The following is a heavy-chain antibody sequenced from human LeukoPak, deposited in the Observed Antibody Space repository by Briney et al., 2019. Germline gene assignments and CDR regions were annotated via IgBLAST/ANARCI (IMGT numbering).Heavy chain of an antibody. Sequence: PSETLSLTCSVSGDSVSSSSYYWGWIRQPPGKGLEWIGSIYFTGSTYYNPSLKSRVTISVDTSKNHFSLKLTSVTAADTAVYYCARSDGYGLVGIWGQGTMVTVSS. J-gene: IGHJ3*02. CDR3: ARSDGYGLVGI. D-gene: IGHD3-10*01. CDR2: IYFTGST. V-gene: IGHV4-39*07. CDR1: GDSVSSSSYY.